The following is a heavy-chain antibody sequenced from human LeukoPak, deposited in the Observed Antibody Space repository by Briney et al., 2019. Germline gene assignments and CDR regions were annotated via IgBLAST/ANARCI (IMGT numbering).Heavy chain of an antibody. CDR2: IKSKTDGGTT. V-gene: IGHV3-15*01. CDR3: TTDLQDYDYVWGSYAR. CDR1: GFTLSNAW. J-gene: IGHJ4*02. Sequence: PGGSLRLSCAASGFTLSNAWMSWGRQAPGKGLEWVGRIKSKTDGGTTDYAAPVKGRFTISRDDSKNTLYLQMNSLKTEDTAVYYCTTDLQDYDYVWGSYARWGQGTLVTVSS. D-gene: IGHD3-16*01.